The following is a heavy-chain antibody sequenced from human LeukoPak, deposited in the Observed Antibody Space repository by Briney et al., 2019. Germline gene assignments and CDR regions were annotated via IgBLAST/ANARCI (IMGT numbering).Heavy chain of an antibody. J-gene: IGHJ6*02. Sequence: SETLSLTCTVSSVSTSSAIYYWSWIRQHPGKGLGWIGYIYFSGSTYYNPSLKSRVTISVDRSKNQFSLKLSSVTAADTAVYYCARGVPMDVWGQGTTVTVSS. CDR1: SVSTSSAIYY. CDR3: ARGVPMDV. D-gene: IGHD3-10*01. CDR2: IYFSGST. V-gene: IGHV4-30-4*08.